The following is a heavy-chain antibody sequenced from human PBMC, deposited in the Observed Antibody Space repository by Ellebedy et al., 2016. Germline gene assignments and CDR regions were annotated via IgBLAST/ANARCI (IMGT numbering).Heavy chain of an antibody. V-gene: IGHV3-30*18. Sequence: GESLKISXAASGFTFSSYGMHWVRQAPGKGLEWVAVISYDGSNKYYADSVKGRFTISRDNSKNTLYLQMNSRRAEDTAVYYCAKDLNYWGQGTLVTVSS. J-gene: IGHJ4*02. CDR1: GFTFSSYG. CDR2: ISYDGSNK. CDR3: AKDLNY.